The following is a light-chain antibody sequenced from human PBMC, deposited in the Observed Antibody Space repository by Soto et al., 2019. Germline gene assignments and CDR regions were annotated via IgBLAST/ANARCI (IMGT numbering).Light chain of an antibody. CDR2: GNS. CDR3: QSYDSSLSGYV. V-gene: IGLV1-40*01. CDR1: SSNIGANYD. J-gene: IGLJ1*01. Sequence: QSVLTQPPSVSGAPGQRVTISCTGSSSNIGANYDVHWYQHLPGTAPKLLIYGNSNRPSGVPDRFSGSKSGTSASLAITGLQAEYEADYYCQSYDSSLSGYVVGTGTKLTVL.